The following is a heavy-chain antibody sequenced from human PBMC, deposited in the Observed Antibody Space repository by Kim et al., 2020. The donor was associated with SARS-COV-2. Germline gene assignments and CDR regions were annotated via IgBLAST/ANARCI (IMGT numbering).Heavy chain of an antibody. D-gene: IGHD6-19*01. J-gene: IGHJ4*01. V-gene: IGHV4-34*01. CDR1: GGSFSGYY. CDR3: ARAGRQWLVRPLFYYFDY. CDR2: INHSGST. Sequence: SETLSLTCAVYGGSFSGYYWSWIRQPPGKGLEWIGEINHSGSTNYNPSLESRVTISVDTSKNQFSLKLSSVTAADTAVYYCARAGRQWLVRPLFYYFDY.